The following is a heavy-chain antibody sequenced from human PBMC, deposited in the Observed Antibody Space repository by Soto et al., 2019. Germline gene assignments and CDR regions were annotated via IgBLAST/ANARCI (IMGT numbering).Heavy chain of an antibody. V-gene: IGHV3-30*03. CDR2: ISYDGSNK. CDR3: VRDRQDKSWYYFDY. Sequence: GGSLRLSCAASGFTFSRYGMHWVRQAPGKGLEWVAVISYDGSNKYSADSVKGRFTISRDNSKNTLYLQMSSLRAEDTAVYYCVRDRQDKSWYYFDYWGQGILVTVSS. CDR1: GFTFSRYG. J-gene: IGHJ4*02.